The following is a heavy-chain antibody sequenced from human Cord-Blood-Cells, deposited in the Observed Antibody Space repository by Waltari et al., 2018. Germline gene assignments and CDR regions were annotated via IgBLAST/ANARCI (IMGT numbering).Heavy chain of an antibody. CDR1: GGSFSGYY. J-gene: IGHJ3*02. V-gene: IGHV4-34*01. D-gene: IGHD6-13*01. CDR2: VNHSGST. CDR3: PRPLQAAAPQDAFDI. Sequence: QVQIQQWGAGLLKPSETLSLTCAVYGGSFSGYYWSCIRQPRGKGLEWIGEVNHSGSTKNNPSLKSRVTISVDTSKTQFSRSLRSVTASDPAVYYWPRPLQAAAPQDAFDIWGQGTMVTVSS.